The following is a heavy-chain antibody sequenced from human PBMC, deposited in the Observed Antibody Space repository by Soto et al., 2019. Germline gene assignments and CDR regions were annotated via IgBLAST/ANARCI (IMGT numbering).Heavy chain of an antibody. CDR2: IYYSGST. CDR3: AREVVVAAAFYYYYGRDV. V-gene: IGHV4-30-4*01. CDR1: GGSISSGDYY. J-gene: IGHJ6*04. D-gene: IGHD2-15*01. Sequence: SETLSLTCTVSGGSISSGDYYWSWIRQPPGKGLEWIGYIYYSGSTYYNPSLKSRVTISVDTSKNQFSLKLSSVTAADTAVYYWAREVVVAAAFYYYYGRDVGAKGPTVTVPS.